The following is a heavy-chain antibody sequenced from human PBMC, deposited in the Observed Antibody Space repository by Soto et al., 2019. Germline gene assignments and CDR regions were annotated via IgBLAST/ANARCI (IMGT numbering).Heavy chain of an antibody. Sequence: GGSLRLSCAASGFTFSSYGMHWVRQAPGKGLEWVAVIWYDGSNKYYADSVKGRFTISRDNSKNALYLQMNSLRAEDTAVYYCARAAEWGSSSSGIYYYYYYGMDVWGQGTTVTVSS. V-gene: IGHV3-33*01. CDR2: IWYDGSNK. J-gene: IGHJ6*02. CDR3: ARAAEWGSSSSGIYYYYYYGMDV. CDR1: GFTFSSYG. D-gene: IGHD6-6*01.